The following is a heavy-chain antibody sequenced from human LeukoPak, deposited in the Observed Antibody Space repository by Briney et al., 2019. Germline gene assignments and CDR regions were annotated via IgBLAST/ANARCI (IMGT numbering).Heavy chain of an antibody. J-gene: IGHJ4*02. D-gene: IGHD2-2*01. CDR1: GFNFRSYA. Sequence: PGGSLRLSCVASGFNFRSYAMHWVRQAPGQGLEWLGVISYDGTNKYYADSVKGRFTISRDNSKNTLYLQMNSLRAEDTAVYYCAKDQDIVVVPAILDWGQGTLVTVSS. V-gene: IGHV3-30*04. CDR3: AKDQDIVVVPAILD. CDR2: ISYDGTNK.